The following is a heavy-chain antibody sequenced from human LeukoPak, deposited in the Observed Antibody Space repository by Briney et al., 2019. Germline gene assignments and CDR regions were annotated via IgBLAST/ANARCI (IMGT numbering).Heavy chain of an antibody. CDR3: AAGGRSGY. CDR2: ISNDGKTT. Sequence: GGSLRLSCAASGFTFSSYAMFWVRQVPGKGLVSVSRISNDGKTTLYADSVKGRFTISRDNAKNTVYLQMSSLRAEDTAVYFCAAGGRSGYWDQGTLVTVSS. CDR1: GFTFSSYA. J-gene: IGHJ4*02. V-gene: IGHV3-74*01. D-gene: IGHD2-15*01.